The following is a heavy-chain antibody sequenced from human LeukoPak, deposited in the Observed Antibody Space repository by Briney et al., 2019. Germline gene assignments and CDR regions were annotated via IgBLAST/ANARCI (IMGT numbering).Heavy chain of an antibody. J-gene: IGHJ4*02. Sequence: SETLSLTCTVSGGSISSYYWSCIRQPPGKGLKWIGYIYYSGSTNYNPSLKSRVTISVDTSKNQFSLKLSSVTAADTAVYYCARDHRYSSSWSNYFDYWGQGTLVTVSS. CDR2: IYYSGST. CDR1: GGSISSYY. D-gene: IGHD6-13*01. CDR3: ARDHRYSSSWSNYFDY. V-gene: IGHV4-59*01.